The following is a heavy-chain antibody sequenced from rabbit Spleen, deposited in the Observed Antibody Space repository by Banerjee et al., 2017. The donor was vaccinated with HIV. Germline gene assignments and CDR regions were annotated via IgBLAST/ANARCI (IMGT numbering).Heavy chain of an antibody. D-gene: IGHD4-1*01. CDR2: INAVTGKA. CDR1: GVSFSGNSY. CDR3: VRNSGWGVSYFTL. J-gene: IGHJ4*01. V-gene: IGHV1S40*01. Sequence: QSLEESGGDLVKPGASLTLTCIASGVSFSGNSYMYWVRQAPGKGLEWIASINAVTGKAVYASWVNGRFTISSHNAQNALFLQLNSLTVADTATYFCVRNSGWGVSYFTLWGPGTLVTVS.